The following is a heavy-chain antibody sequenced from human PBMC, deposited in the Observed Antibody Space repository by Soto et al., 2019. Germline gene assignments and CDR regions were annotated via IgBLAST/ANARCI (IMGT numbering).Heavy chain of an antibody. CDR3: ARSSPNCTNGVCYGMRWFDP. V-gene: IGHV1-69*01. D-gene: IGHD2-8*01. CDR1: GGTFSSYG. J-gene: IGHJ5*02. CDR2: IIPIFATA. Sequence: QVQLVQSGAEVKKPGSSVKVSCKASGGTFSSYGISWVRQAPGQGLEWMGGIIPIFATANYAQKFQGRVTITADESTSTAYMELGSLRSEDTAVYYCARSSPNCTNGVCYGMRWFDPWGQGNLVTVSS.